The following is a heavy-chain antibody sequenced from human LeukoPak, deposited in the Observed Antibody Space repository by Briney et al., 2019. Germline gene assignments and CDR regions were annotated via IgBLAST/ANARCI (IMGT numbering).Heavy chain of an antibody. CDR3: ARDRVVRGVILGYFDY. J-gene: IGHJ4*02. Sequence: PSQTLSLTCTVSGGSISSVDYYWSWIRQPPGKGLEWIGYIYYSGSTYYNPSLKSRVTISVDTSKNQFSLKLSSVTAADTAVYYCARDRVVRGVILGYFDYWGQGTLVTVSS. D-gene: IGHD3-10*01. CDR2: IYYSGST. V-gene: IGHV4-30-4*01. CDR1: GGSISSVDYY.